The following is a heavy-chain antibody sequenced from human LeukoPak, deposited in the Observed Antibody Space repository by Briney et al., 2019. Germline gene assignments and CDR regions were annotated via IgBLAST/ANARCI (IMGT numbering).Heavy chain of an antibody. D-gene: IGHD2-15*01. CDR2: VLKDGTDK. CDR3: ARDRLHCSGGSCYSQLFDY. Sequence: QPGRSLRLSCAASGFTFSSFGMHWVRQAPGKGLEWVAVVLKDGTDKDYADSVKGRFTISRDNSKKTLYLQMNSLRAEDTAVYYSARDRLHCSGGSCYSQLFDYWGQGTLVTVSS. J-gene: IGHJ4*02. CDR1: GFTFSSFG. V-gene: IGHV3-30*19.